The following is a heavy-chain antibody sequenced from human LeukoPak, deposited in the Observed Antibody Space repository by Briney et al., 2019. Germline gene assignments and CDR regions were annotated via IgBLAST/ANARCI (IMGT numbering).Heavy chain of an antibody. V-gene: IGHV3-15*01. D-gene: IGHD4-23*01. CDR2: VKSKTDGGTT. CDR3: TTTVVAPSLSYYFFHVMDV. Sequence: PGGSLRLSCAASGFTFSDAWMSWVRQAPGKGLEWVGHVKSKTDGGTTYYAAPVKGRFTISRHDSENTLYLHMNSLKTDDTAVYYCTTTVVAPSLSYYFFHVMDVWGQGTTVTVSS. CDR1: GFTFSDAW. J-gene: IGHJ6*02.